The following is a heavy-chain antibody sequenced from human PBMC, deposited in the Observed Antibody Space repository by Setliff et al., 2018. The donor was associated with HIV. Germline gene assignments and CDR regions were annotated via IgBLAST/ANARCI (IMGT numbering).Heavy chain of an antibody. CDR3: ARGSTVPFTNSWYYIDY. D-gene: IGHD6-13*01. J-gene: IGHJ4*01. CDR1: GASLSNCF. V-gene: IGHV4-34*01. Sequence: SQTLSLTCAVYGASLSNCFGTWIRQPPGKGLEWIGEINQAGGTNYNPSLKSRVTISADTSKNQFSLRLTSVTAADSAVYFCARGSTVPFTNSWYYIDYWGRGSPVTVSS. CDR2: INQAGGT.